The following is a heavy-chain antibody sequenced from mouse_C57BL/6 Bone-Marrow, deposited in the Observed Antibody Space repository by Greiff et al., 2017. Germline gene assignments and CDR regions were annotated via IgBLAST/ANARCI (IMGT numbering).Heavy chain of an antibody. CDR1: GYAFSSSW. CDR3: ETTVVATPYYYAMDY. Sequence: VQVVESGPELVKPGASVKISCKASGYAFSSSWMNWVKQRPGKGLEWIGRIYPGDGDTNYNGKFKGKATLTADKSSSTAYMQLRSLTSEDSSVYFCETTVVATPYYYAMDYWGQGTSVTVSS. D-gene: IGHD1-1*01. CDR2: IYPGDGDT. V-gene: IGHV1-82*01. J-gene: IGHJ4*01.